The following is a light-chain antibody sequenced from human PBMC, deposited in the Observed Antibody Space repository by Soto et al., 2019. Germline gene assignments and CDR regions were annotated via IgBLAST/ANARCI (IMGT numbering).Light chain of an antibody. CDR3: QQYNSYSYT. Sequence: DIQMTQSPSTLSASVGDRVTITCRASQSISSWLAWYQQKPRKAPKLLIYDASSLESGVPSRFSGSGSGTEFTLTISSLQPDDFATYYCQQYNSYSYTFGQGTKLEFK. CDR1: QSISSW. V-gene: IGKV1-5*01. CDR2: DAS. J-gene: IGKJ2*01.